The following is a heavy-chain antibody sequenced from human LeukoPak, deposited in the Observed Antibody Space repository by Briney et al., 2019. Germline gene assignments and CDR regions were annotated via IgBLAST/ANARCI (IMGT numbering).Heavy chain of an antibody. D-gene: IGHD6-6*01. CDR1: GYSISSGYY. Sequence: PSETLSLTCTVSGYSISSGYYWGWIRQPPGKGLEWIGSIYHSGSTYYNPSLKSRVTISVDTSKNQFSLKLSSVTAADTAVYYCARRGYIAARRDFDYWGQGTLVTVSS. J-gene: IGHJ4*02. CDR3: ARRGYIAARRDFDY. V-gene: IGHV4-38-2*02. CDR2: IYHSGST.